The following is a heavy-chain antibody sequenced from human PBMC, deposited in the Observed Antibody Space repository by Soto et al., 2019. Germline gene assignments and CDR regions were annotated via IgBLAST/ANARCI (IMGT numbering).Heavy chain of an antibody. J-gene: IGHJ4*02. CDR3: ARDAGELPVVTVGVFVF. Sequence: VGSLRLSCAASGFTFSNYAMSWVRQAPGKGLEWVSAFSGSGDSTFYADSVKGRFTVSRDNSKKTLYLQLNSLRDEDTAVYYCARDAGELPVVTVGVFVFWGRGTLVTVSS. V-gene: IGHV3-23*01. CDR1: GFTFSNYA. D-gene: IGHD3-22*01. CDR2: FSGSGDST.